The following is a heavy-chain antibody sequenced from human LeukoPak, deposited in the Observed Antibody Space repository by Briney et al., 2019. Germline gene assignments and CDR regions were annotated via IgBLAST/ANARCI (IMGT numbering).Heavy chain of an antibody. V-gene: IGHV3-53*01. CDR1: GFTVSSNY. D-gene: IGHD2-15*01. Sequence: GGSLRLSCAASGFTVSSNYMSWVRQAPGKGLEWVSVIYSGGSTYYADSVKGRFTISRDNSKNTLYLQMNSLRAEDTAVYYCARATPYCSGGSCYGNYFDYWGQGTLVTVSS. CDR3: ARATPYCSGGSCYGNYFDY. CDR2: IYSGGST. J-gene: IGHJ4*02.